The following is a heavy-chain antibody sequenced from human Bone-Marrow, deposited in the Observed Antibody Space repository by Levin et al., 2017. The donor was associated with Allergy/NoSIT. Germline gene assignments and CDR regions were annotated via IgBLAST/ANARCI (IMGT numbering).Heavy chain of an antibody. CDR3: GRSGWYHMES. D-gene: IGHD6-19*01. Sequence: GESLKISCAASGFTFSNYAMHWVRQAPGKGPEWVSGISGSSSSTYRADSGKGRFTTSRDNSKNPLYLQMSRLGTEDPATYYWGRSGWYHMESWGQGTLV. J-gene: IGHJ1*01. CDR2: ISGSSSST. V-gene: IGHV3-23*01. CDR1: GFTFSNYA.